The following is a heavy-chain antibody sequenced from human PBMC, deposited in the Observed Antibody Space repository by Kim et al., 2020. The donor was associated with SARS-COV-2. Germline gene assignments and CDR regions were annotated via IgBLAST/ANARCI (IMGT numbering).Heavy chain of an antibody. D-gene: IGHD2-15*01. CDR1: GFTFSSYA. CDR3: AKDPRYCSGGSCYSDY. Sequence: GGSLRLSCAASGFTFSSYAMSWVRQAPGKGLEWVSVIYSGGSSTYYADSVKGRFTISRDNSKNTLYLQMNSLRAEDTAVYYCAKDPRYCSGGSCYSDYWG. CDR2: IYSGGSST. J-gene: IGHJ4*03. V-gene: IGHV3-23*03.